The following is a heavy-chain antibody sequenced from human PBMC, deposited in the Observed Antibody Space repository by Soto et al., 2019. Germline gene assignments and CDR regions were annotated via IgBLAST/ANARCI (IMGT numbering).Heavy chain of an antibody. J-gene: IGHJ6*02. CDR2: ITGSGGST. Sequence: GGSLRLSCAASGFTFSTYAMIWVRQAPGKGLEWVSVITGSGGSTYYADSVKGRFTISRDTSKNTLFLQMNSLRAGDTAVYYCARGRKAYCGGDCYAPYYYYGMDVWGQGTTVTVSS. CDR3: ARGRKAYCGGDCYAPYYYYGMDV. CDR1: GFTFSTYA. D-gene: IGHD2-21*02. V-gene: IGHV3-23*01.